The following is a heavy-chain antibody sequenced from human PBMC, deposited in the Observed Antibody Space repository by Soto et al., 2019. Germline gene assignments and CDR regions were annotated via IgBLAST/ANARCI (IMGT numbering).Heavy chain of an antibody. J-gene: IGHJ3*02. Sequence: QLQLQESGPGLVKPSETLSLTCTVSGGSISSSGHYWGWIRQPPGKGLEWIGSMFYGGSTYYNPSLKSRVTISVETSKNQVYLRLSSVTAAETAVYYWARHEGSGVGGAFRIWGQGTMVIVSS. D-gene: IGHD2-15*01. CDR2: MFYGGST. CDR3: ARHEGSGVGGAFRI. CDR1: GGSISSSGHY. V-gene: IGHV4-39*01.